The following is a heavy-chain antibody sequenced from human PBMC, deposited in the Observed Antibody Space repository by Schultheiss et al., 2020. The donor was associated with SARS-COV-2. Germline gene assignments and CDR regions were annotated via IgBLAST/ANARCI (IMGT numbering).Heavy chain of an antibody. V-gene: IGHV1-69*05. CDR1: GGTFSSYA. CDR2: IIPIFGTA. CDR3: AKPLDVQKMGGVDH. Sequence: SVKVSCKASGGTFSSYAISWVRQAPGQGLEWMGGIIPIFGTANYAQKFQGRVTITRNTSISTAYMELSSLRSEDTAVYYCAKPLDVQKMGGVDHWGQGTLVTVSS. D-gene: IGHD3-16*01. J-gene: IGHJ4*02.